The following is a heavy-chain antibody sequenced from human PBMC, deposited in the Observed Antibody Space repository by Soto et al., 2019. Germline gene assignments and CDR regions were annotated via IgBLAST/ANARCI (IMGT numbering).Heavy chain of an antibody. V-gene: IGHV4-59*04. D-gene: IGHD2-2*01. J-gene: IGHJ4*02. CDR3: GRVMIGTSRHTDSDY. CDR1: GASIRDYH. Sequence: SETLSLTCSVSGASIRDYHWSWVRQPAGKGLEWIGNIDYNGVTYYNPSLKSRVTVSKDTSKNQFSLKVASVTAADTAIYYCGRVMIGTSRHTDSDYWGQGTQVTVSS. CDR2: IDYNGVT.